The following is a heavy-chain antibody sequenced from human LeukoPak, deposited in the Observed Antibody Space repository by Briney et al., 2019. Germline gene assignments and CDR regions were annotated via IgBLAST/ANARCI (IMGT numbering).Heavy chain of an antibody. CDR1: GLTFRSRD. Sequence: GGSLRLSCAASGLTFRSRDMSWVRQAPGKGLEWVSGISASGGSTFYADSVKGRFTISRDNSKNTLYLQMNGLRVEDTAVYYCVREGPRGLAFDIWGQGTMVTVSS. CDR3: VREGPRGLAFDI. J-gene: IGHJ3*02. D-gene: IGHD3/OR15-3a*01. CDR2: ISASGGST. V-gene: IGHV3-23*01.